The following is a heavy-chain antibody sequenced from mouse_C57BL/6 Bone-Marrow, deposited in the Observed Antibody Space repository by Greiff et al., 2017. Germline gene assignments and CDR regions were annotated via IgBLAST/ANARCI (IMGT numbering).Heavy chain of an antibody. Sequence: EVKVVESGGDLVQPGGSLKLSCAASGFTFSSYGMSWVRQTPDKRLEWVATISSGGSYTYYPDSVKGRFTISRDNAKNTLYLQMSSLKSEDTAMYYCARHDDGYYVYWYFDVWGTGTTVTVSS. J-gene: IGHJ1*03. CDR2: ISSGGSYT. V-gene: IGHV5-6*01. D-gene: IGHD2-3*01. CDR3: ARHDDGYYVYWYFDV. CDR1: GFTFSSYG.